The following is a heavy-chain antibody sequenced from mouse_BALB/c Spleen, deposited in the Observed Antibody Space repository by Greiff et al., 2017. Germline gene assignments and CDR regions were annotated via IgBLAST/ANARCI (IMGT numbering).Heavy chain of an antibody. CDR3: AREDYYGTLAY. Sequence: EVKVEESGGGLVQPGGSRKLSCAASGFTFSSFGMHWVRQAPEKGLEWVAYISSGSSTIYYADTVKGRFTISRDNPKNTLFLQMTSLRSEDTAMYYCAREDYYGTLAYWGQGTLVTVSA. CDR1: GFTFSSFG. CDR2: ISSGSSTI. J-gene: IGHJ3*01. D-gene: IGHD1-1*01. V-gene: IGHV5-17*02.